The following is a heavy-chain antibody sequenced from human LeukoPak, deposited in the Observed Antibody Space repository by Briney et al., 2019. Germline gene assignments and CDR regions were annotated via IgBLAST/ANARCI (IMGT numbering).Heavy chain of an antibody. D-gene: IGHD3-10*01. Sequence: GASVKVSCKASGYTFIIYEIQWVRQAPGQGLEWVGWQRPRYGNTAYAQNFQGRVTITRDTSIDTVYMELSGLRSEDTAVYYCARVGAGEGGIDYWAQGTLITVSS. CDR1: GYTFIIYE. V-gene: IGHV1-8*03. J-gene: IGHJ4*02. CDR2: QRPRYGNT. CDR3: ARVGAGEGGIDY.